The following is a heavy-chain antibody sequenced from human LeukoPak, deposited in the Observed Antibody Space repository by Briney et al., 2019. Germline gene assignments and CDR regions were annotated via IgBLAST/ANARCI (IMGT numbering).Heavy chain of an antibody. J-gene: IGHJ4*02. CDR1: GCTFPTDG. CDR2: ISAYNGNT. V-gene: IGHV1-18*01. D-gene: IGHD6-13*01. CDR3: ARLSNQDSSFDY. Sequence: ASVKLSLTSSGCTFPTDGIIRVGQAPGQGLEWMGWISAYNGNTNYAQKLQGRVTMTTDTSTSTAYMELRSLRSDDTAVYYCARLSNQDSSFDYWGQGTLVTVSS.